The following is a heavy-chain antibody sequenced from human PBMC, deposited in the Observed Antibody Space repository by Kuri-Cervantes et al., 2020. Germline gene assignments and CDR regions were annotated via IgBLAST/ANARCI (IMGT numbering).Heavy chain of an antibody. V-gene: IGHV4-34*01. Sequence: SETLSLTCAVYGGSFSGYYWSWIRQPPGKGLEWIGEINHSGSTNYNPSLKSPVTISVDTSKNQFSLKLSSVTAADTAVYYCARASKEWLDFDYWGQGTLVTVSS. CDR2: INHSGST. J-gene: IGHJ4*02. D-gene: IGHD6-19*01. CDR1: GGSFSGYY. CDR3: ARASKEWLDFDY.